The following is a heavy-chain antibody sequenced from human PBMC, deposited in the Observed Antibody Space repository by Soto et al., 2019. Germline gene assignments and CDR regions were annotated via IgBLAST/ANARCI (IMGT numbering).Heavy chain of an antibody. Sequence: PSETLSLTCTVSGGSFNKYFWNWIRQAPGKGLEWIGDIFHTGSHNYNPSLKSRVSITVDTSKNQFSLKLGSVTAADTAVYYCAREKAIAVAGRATKAAAAMDVWGQGTTVTVSS. CDR2: IFHTGSH. CDR1: GGSFNKYF. V-gene: IGHV4-59*12. CDR3: AREKAIAVAGRATKAAAAMDV. J-gene: IGHJ6*02. D-gene: IGHD6-19*01.